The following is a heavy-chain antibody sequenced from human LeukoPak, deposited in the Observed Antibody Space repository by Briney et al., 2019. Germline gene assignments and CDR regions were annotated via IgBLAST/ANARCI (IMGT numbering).Heavy chain of an antibody. CDR2: ITYDGSNK. J-gene: IGHJ6*03. CDR1: GFTLSNYA. Sequence: GGSLRLSCAASGFTLSNYAMRWVRQAPGKGLEWVAIITYDGSNKDYADVVKGRFTISRDNSKNTLYLQMNSLRAEDTALYYCARDGYFGSDSVTGAGALGDYYMDVWGKGTTVTVSS. D-gene: IGHD3-9*01. CDR3: ARDGYFGSDSVTGAGALGDYYMDV. V-gene: IGHV3-30*04.